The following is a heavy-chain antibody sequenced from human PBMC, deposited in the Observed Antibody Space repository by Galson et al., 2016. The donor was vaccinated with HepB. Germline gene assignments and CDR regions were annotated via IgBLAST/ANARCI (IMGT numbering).Heavy chain of an antibody. CDR2: ISYDGFNK. Sequence: SLRLSCAASGFTFSSYAMHWVRQAPGKGLEWVAVISYDGFNKYYADSVKGRFTISRDISKNTLYLQMNSLRAEDTAVYYCARDSTDSSGSYDYWGQGTLVTVTS. CDR3: ARDSTDSSGSYDY. CDR1: GFTFSSYA. V-gene: IGHV3-30-3*01. D-gene: IGHD3-22*01. J-gene: IGHJ4*02.